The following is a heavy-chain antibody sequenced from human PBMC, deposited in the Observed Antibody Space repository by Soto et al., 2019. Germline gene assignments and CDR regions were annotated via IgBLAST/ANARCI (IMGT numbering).Heavy chain of an antibody. CDR2: INPNSGGT. V-gene: IGHV1-2*02. CDR1: GYTFTGDD. J-gene: IGHJ3*02. CDR3: ARSFLAYSGSSGAFDI. D-gene: IGHD6-6*01. Sequence: GASVKVSCKASGYTFTGDDMHWVRQAPGQGLEWMGWINPNSGGTNYAQKFQGRVTMTRDTSISTAYMELSRLRSDDTAVYYCARSFLAYSGSSGAFDIWGQGTRVTVSS.